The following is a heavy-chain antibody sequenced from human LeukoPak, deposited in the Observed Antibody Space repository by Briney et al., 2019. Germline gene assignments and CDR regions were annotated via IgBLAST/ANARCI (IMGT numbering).Heavy chain of an antibody. CDR3: ATTSRTVTGLDY. Sequence: GGSLRLSCTASVFTVTTYWLTWVRQAPGKGLEWVANIKPDGNEKYYVDSVKGRFTISRDNAENSLYLQMNRLRAEDTAIYYCATTSRTVTGLDYWGQGTLVTVSS. CDR2: IKPDGNEK. D-gene: IGHD4-17*01. V-gene: IGHV3-7*01. CDR1: VFTVTTYW. J-gene: IGHJ4*02.